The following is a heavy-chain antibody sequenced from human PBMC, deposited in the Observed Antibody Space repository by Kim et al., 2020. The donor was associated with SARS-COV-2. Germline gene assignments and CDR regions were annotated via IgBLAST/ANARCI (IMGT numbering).Heavy chain of an antibody. CDR2: IKARADNT. CDR1: GFSFGPFD. CDR3: LKCAWLDY. J-gene: IGHJ4*02. Sequence: GGSLRLSCVASGFSFGPFDMSWVRQAPGKGLKWVSVIKARADNTYYAESVPGRFTFSIDSASNTMYLQLNLLRAGDTAAYYCLKCAWLDYWGAGALFTVS. V-gene: IGHV3-23*01. D-gene: IGHD5-12*01.